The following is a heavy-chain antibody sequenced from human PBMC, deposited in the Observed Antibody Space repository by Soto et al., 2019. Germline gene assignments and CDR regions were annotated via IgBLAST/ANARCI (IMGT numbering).Heavy chain of an antibody. J-gene: IGHJ4*02. V-gene: IGHV4-31*03. CDR2: IYYSGST. CDR3: ARAPSYVWGSYRYPYFDY. CDR1: GGSISSGGYY. Sequence: PSETLSLTCTVSGGSISSGGYYWSWIRQHPGKGLEWIGYIYYSGSTYYNPSLKSRVTISVDTSKNQFSLKLSSVTAADTAVYYCARAPSYVWGSYRYPYFDYWGQGTLVTVSS. D-gene: IGHD3-16*02.